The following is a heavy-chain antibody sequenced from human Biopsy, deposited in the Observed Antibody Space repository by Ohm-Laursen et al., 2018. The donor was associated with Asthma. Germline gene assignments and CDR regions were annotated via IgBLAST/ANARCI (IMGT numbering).Heavy chain of an antibody. CDR3: VRFFAGAVYHNYVMDV. CDR2: IYSGGTS. V-gene: IGHV3-66*01. Sequence: GSLRLSCTASGFAVSRDYMFWVRQAPGKGLEWVSVIYSGGTSHTADSVRGRFTISRDNSKNTLYLQMNSLRAEDTAVYYCVRFFAGAVYHNYVMDVWGQGTTVTVSS. CDR1: GFAVSRDY. J-gene: IGHJ6*02. D-gene: IGHD3-3*01.